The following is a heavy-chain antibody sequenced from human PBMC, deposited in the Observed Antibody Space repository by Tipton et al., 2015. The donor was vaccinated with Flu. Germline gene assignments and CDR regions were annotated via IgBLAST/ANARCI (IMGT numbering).Heavy chain of an antibody. CDR2: VKEDGSET. D-gene: IGHD6-13*01. J-gene: IGHJ3*01. CDR1: GFTFNSYW. CDR3: TKNSFFGMAAAGYDAFDF. Sequence: SLRLSCAASGFTFNSYWMSWVRQAPGKGLEWVANVKEDGSETNYVASVKGRFTISRDNAKNSLYLQLNTLRDEDTAVYYCTKNSFFGMAAAGYDAFDFWGQGTMVTVSS. V-gene: IGHV3-7*01.